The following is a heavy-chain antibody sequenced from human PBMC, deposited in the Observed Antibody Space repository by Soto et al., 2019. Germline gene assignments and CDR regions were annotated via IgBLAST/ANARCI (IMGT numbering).Heavy chain of an antibody. CDR1: GGSMRNYF. CDR3: AAGEASSRNLAPYYLDF. D-gene: IGHD6-13*01. CDR2: IHYSGTT. J-gene: IGHJ4*02. Sequence: PLETLSLTCTGSGGSMRNYFWTWMRQPPGKGLEWIGYIHYSGTTSFFPSYNPSLRSRVTISEDTSKNQFSLKLLSVTTADTAVYFCAAGEASSRNLAPYYLDFWGQGTLVTVSS. V-gene: IGHV4-59*01.